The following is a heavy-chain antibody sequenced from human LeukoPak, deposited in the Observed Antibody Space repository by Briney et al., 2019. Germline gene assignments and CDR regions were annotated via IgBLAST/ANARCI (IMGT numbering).Heavy chain of an antibody. J-gene: IGHJ4*02. CDR1: GFTFTTYA. CDR2: ISNNGGDT. D-gene: IGHD5-18*01. CDR3: AKSMSTAYRGFFDY. Sequence: GGSLRLSCAASGFTFTTYAMSWVRQAPGMGLEWVSSISNNGGDTYYADSVKGRLSISRDNSKNTLYLQINSLRAEDTAMYYCAKSMSTAYRGFFDYWGQGTLVSVSP. V-gene: IGHV3-23*01.